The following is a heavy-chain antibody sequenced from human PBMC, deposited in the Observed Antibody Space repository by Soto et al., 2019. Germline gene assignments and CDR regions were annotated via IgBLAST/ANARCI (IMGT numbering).Heavy chain of an antibody. V-gene: IGHV1-69*06. J-gene: IGHJ5*02. CDR3: ARCLEKGDYVCGWYSWFDP. Sequence: GYSVKCSCRASGGTFSSYAISWVRQAPGQGLEWMGGSIPIFGTANYGQEFQGRVTITADKATSTAFMELSSLRSEDTAVYYCARCLEKGDYVCGWYSWFDPWGQGTLVTVSS. D-gene: IGHD4-17*01. CDR1: GGTFSSYA. CDR2: SIPIFGTA.